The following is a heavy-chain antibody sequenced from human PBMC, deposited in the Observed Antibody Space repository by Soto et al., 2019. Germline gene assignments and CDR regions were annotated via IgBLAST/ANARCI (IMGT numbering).Heavy chain of an antibody. CDR1: GYPVTAYY. CDR2: INPATGAA. V-gene: IGHV1-2*02. D-gene: IGHD3-3*01. CDR3: WRGGGVGVAGSAAFDM. Sequence: QLHLVQSGAVVKKPGASVTVSCSASGYPVTAYYMHWVRQAPGRGLEWMGGINPATGAAKYTQTFQGGATMPRDTPTSKVLLERSGLTSEATAVFSCWRGGGVGVAGSAAFDMWGQGTLVTVSS. J-gene: IGHJ3*02.